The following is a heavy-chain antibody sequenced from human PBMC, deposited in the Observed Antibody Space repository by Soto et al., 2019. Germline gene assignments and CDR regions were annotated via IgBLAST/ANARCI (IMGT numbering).Heavy chain of an antibody. CDR2: INAGSGYT. D-gene: IGHD2-2*01. V-gene: IGHV1-8*01. J-gene: IGHJ6*03. CDR3: ARGYEVDCSSTSCYVGVNYYYYMDV. CDR1: GYTFTSRS. Sequence: GASVKVSCKASGYTFTSRSMHWVRQATGQSLERMGYINAGSGYTKYAQKFQGRVTMTRNTSISTAYMELSSLRSEDTAVYYCARGYEVDCSSTSCYVGVNYYYYMDVWGKGTTVTVSS.